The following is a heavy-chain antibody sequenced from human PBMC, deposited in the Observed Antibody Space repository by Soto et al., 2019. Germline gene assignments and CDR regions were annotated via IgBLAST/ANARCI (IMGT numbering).Heavy chain of an antibody. D-gene: IGHD2-15*01. CDR3: ARVYCSGGSCYSIDY. V-gene: IGHV1-46*03. CDR2: INPSGGIT. CDR1: GFTFTSYF. J-gene: IGHJ4*02. Sequence: ASVKVSCKASGFTFTSYFMHWVRQAPGQGLEWMGIINPSGGITNYAQKFQGRVTMTRDTSTSTVYMELSSLRSEDTSVYYCARVYCSGGSCYSIDYWGQGTLVTV.